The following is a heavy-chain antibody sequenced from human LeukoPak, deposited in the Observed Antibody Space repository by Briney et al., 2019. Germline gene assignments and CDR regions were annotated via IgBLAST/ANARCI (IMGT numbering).Heavy chain of an antibody. D-gene: IGHD1-20*01. J-gene: IGHJ3*02. CDR3: ARLTGKKAFDI. CDR1: GGTFSSYA. CDR2: IIPILGIA. Sequence: ASVKVSCKASGGTFSSYAISWVRQAPGQGLEWMGRIIPILGIANYAQKFQGRVTITADKSTSTAYMELSSLRSEDTAVYYCARLTGKKAFDIWGQGTMVTVSS. V-gene: IGHV1-69*04.